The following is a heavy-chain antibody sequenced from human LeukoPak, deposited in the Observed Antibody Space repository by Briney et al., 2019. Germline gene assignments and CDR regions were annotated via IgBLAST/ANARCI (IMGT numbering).Heavy chain of an antibody. Sequence: GASVKVSCKASGYTFTNYAMHWVRQAPGQRLEWMGWINAGNGNTKYSQKFQGRVTITADESTSTAYMELSSLRSEDTAVYYCARDEGMVFASSNWFDPWGQGTLVTVSS. D-gene: IGHD3/OR15-3a*01. J-gene: IGHJ5*02. CDR2: INAGNGNT. CDR1: GYTFTNYA. CDR3: ARDEGMVFASSNWFDP. V-gene: IGHV1-3*01.